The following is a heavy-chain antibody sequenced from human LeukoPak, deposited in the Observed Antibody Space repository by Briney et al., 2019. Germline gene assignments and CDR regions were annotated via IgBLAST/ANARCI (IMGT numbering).Heavy chain of an antibody. CDR3: ATLPPGARRLLMSHYYHLDV. CDR1: GYTFSDYY. CDR2: INPNSGGT. D-gene: IGHD1-26*01. V-gene: IGHV1-2*02. Sequence: GASVKVSCKASGYTFSDYYIHWVRQAPGHGLEWMGWINPNSGGTNFAQKFQGRIIMTRDTSISTAYMDLSSLRSDDTAVYYCATLPPGARRLLMSHYYHLDVWGQGTTVTVSS. J-gene: IGHJ6*02.